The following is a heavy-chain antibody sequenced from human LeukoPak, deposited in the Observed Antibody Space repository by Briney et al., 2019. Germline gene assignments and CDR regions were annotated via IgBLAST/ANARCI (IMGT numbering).Heavy chain of an antibody. CDR1: GFTFDDYA. D-gene: IGHD3-10*01. J-gene: IGHJ4*02. CDR2: ISWNSGSI. CDR3: AKDAVYGSGGEGYYFDY. V-gene: IGHV3-9*01. Sequence: GRSLRLSCAASGFTFDDYAMHWVRQAPGKGLEWVSGISWNSGSIGYADSVKGRFTISRDNAKNSLYLQMNSLRAEDTALYYCAKDAVYGSGGEGYYFDYWGQGTLVTVS.